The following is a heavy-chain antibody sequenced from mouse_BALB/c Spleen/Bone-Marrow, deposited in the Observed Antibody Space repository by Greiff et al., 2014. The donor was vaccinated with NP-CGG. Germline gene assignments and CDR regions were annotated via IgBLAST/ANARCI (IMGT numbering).Heavy chain of an antibody. CDR1: GFTFTDYY. D-gene: IGHD2-4*01. V-gene: IGHV7-3*02. Sequence: EVQVVESGGGLVQSGGSLRLSGATSGFTFTDYYMSWVRQPPGKALEWLGFIRNKAKGYTTEYGASVKGRFTISRDNSLSILYLQMNTLRAEDSATYYCARDINYDIYWYFDVWGAGTTVTVSS. J-gene: IGHJ1*01. CDR3: ARDINYDIYWYFDV. CDR2: IRNKAKGYTT.